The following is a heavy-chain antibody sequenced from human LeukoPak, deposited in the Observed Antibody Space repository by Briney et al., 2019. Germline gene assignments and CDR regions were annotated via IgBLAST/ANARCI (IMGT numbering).Heavy chain of an antibody. Sequence: GESLKLSWKRSGYSFTSCWIGWARQMPGKGLEWMGLIYPGDSDTRYSPSLQGLVTISTDKSIPTAYLHSSSLKASHTSMYHCPRPADYGVAIDFQHWGRGSLVSV. CDR3: PRPADYGVAIDFQH. CDR2: IYPGDSDT. D-gene: IGHD4-17*01. J-gene: IGHJ1*01. CDR1: GYSFTSCW. V-gene: IGHV5-51*01.